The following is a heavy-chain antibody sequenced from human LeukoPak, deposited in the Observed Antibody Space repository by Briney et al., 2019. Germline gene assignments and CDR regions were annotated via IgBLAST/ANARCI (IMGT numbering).Heavy chain of an antibody. V-gene: IGHV4-34*01. CDR2: INTSGST. CDR1: GGSLSGYY. J-gene: IGHJ3*02. CDR3: ARPIVGWELLGRDFDI. Sequence: PSETLSLTCEVYGGSLSGYYWSWIRQPPGKGLEWIGEINTSGSTNYNPSLKSRVTISVDKSKNQVSLKVTSVTAADTAVYYCARPIVGWELLGRDFDIWGKGTMVTVSS. D-gene: IGHD1-26*01.